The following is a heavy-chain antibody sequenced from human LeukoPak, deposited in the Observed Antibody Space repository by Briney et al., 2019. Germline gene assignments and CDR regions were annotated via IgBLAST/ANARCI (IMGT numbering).Heavy chain of an antibody. V-gene: IGHV3-64D*06. Sequence: GSLRLSCSASGVTFSSYAMHWVRQAPGKGLEYVSAISSNGGSTYYADSVKGRFTISRDNSKNTLYLQMSSLRAEDTAVYYCVKELLYYDILTGYYPGPTGDYWGQGTLVTVSS. J-gene: IGHJ4*02. CDR1: GVTFSSYA. CDR3: VKELLYYDILTGYYPGPTGDY. D-gene: IGHD3-9*01. CDR2: ISSNGGST.